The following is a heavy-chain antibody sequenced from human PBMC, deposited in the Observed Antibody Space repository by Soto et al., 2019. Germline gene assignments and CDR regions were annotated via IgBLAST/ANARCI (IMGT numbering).Heavy chain of an antibody. CDR1: GFTFSSYG. CDR2: IWYDGSNK. Sequence: GGSLRLSCAASGFTFSSYGMHWVRQAPGKGLEWVAVIWYDGSNKYYADSVKGRFTISRDNSKNTLYLQMNSLRAEDTAVYYFARDEGDYGGNSGERYFDLWGRGTLVTVSS. V-gene: IGHV3-33*01. J-gene: IGHJ2*01. D-gene: IGHD4-17*01. CDR3: ARDEGDYGGNSGERYFDL.